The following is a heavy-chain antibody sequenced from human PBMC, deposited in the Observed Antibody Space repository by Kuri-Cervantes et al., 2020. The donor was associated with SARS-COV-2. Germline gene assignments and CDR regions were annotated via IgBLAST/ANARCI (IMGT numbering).Heavy chain of an antibody. CDR1: GFTFSSYS. CDR2: IKQDGSEK. CDR3: ARDPTGDSYNWFDP. J-gene: IGHJ5*02. V-gene: IGHV3-7*01. Sequence: GGSLRLSCAASGFTFSSYSMSWVRQAPGKGLEWVANIKQDGSEKYYVDSVKGRFTISRDNAKNSLYLQMNSLRAEDTAVYYCARDPTGDSYNWFDPWGQGTMVTVSS. D-gene: IGHD1-1*01.